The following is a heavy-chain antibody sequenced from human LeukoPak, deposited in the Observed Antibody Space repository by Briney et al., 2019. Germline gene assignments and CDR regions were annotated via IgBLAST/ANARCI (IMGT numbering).Heavy chain of an antibody. J-gene: IGHJ4*02. CDR3: ARQRTASPCSDY. CDR2: IYYSGST. CDR1: GGSISSYY. D-gene: IGHD5-18*01. V-gene: IGHV4-59*08. Sequence: SETLSLTCTVSGGSISSYYWSWIRQPPGKGLEWIGYIYYSGSTNYNPSLKSRVTISVDTSKNQFSLKLSSVTAADTAVYYCARQRTASPCSDYWGQGTLVTVSS.